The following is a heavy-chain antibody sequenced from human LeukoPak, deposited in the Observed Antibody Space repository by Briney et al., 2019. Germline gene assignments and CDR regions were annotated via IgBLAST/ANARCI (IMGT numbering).Heavy chain of an antibody. CDR2: TNHSGST. D-gene: IGHD6-19*01. CDR1: GGSFSGYY. J-gene: IGHJ4*02. V-gene: IGHV4-34*01. CDR3: ARDRRSSGWFFFDY. Sequence: SETLSLTCAVYGGSFSGYYWSWIRQPPGKGLEWIGETNHSGSTNYNPSLRSRVTISVDTSKNQFSLKLSSVTAADTAVYYCARDRRSSGWFFFDYWGQGTLVTVSS.